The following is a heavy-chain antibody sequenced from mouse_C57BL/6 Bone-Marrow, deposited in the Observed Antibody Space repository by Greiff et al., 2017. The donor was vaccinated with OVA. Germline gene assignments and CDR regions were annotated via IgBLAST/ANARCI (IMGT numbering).Heavy chain of an antibody. D-gene: IGHD1-1*01. V-gene: IGHV2-2*01. CDR2: IWSGGST. Sequence: QVQLKQSGPGLVQPSQRLSITCTVSGFSLTSYGVHWVRQSPGKGLEWLGVIWSGGSTDYNAAFISRLSISKDNSKSQVFFKMNSLQADDTAIYYCARNYYYGSSYDYAMDYWGQGTSVTVSS. CDR1: GFSLTSYG. J-gene: IGHJ4*01. CDR3: ARNYYYGSSYDYAMDY.